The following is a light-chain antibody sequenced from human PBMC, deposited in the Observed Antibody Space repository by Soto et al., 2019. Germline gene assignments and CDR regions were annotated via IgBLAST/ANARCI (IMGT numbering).Light chain of an antibody. J-gene: IGKJ1*01. CDR3: QHYSDRFRP. Sequence: EIVMTQYPATLSVSPGQSATLSCRASQSVGSNLAWYQQKPGQAPRLLIYGASTRATGVPARFSGSGSATEFTLTISSLQTVDFAVYHCQHYSDRFRPFGQGTKVVIK. V-gene: IGKV3-15*01. CDR2: GAS. CDR1: QSVGSN.